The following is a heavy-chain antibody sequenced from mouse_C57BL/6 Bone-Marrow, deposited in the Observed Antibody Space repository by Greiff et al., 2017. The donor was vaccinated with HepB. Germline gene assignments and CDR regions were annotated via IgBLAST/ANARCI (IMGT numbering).Heavy chain of an antibody. J-gene: IGHJ2*01. Sequence: QVQLQQSGAELVRPGASVTLSCKASGYTFTDYEMHWVKQTPVHGLEWIGAIDPETGGTAYNQKFKGKAILTADKSSSTAYRELRSLTSEDSAVYYCTTYYCRYWGQGTTLTVSS. CDR1: GYTFTDYE. V-gene: IGHV1-15*01. CDR2: IDPETGGT. CDR3: TTYYCRY. D-gene: IGHD1-1*01.